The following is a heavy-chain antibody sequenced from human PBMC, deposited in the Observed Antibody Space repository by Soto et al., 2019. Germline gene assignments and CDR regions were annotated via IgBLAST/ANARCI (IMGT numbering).Heavy chain of an antibody. CDR3: ASWWSGYHDPLTRTFDY. CDR1: GFTFSSYE. Sequence: GGSLRLSCAASGFTFSSYEMNWVRQAPGKGLEWVSYISSSGSTIYYADSVKGRFTISRDNAKNSLYLQMNSLRAEDTAVYYCASWWSGYHDPLTRTFDYWGQGTLVTVSS. J-gene: IGHJ4*02. D-gene: IGHD3-3*01. CDR2: ISSSGSTI. V-gene: IGHV3-48*03.